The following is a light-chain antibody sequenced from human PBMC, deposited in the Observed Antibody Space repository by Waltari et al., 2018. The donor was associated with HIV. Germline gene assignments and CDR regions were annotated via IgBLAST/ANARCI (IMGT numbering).Light chain of an antibody. CDR2: GAF. J-gene: IGKJ4*01. Sequence: DIQMTPSPSPLSASIGDTVLLPCRASQDIINSISWFQQQPGKVPKLLVHGAFILQRGVPSRFSGSGSGTDYTLTITGLQAEDFATYFCQQYFAVPLTFGGGTRVDIK. CDR1: QDIINS. V-gene: IGKV1-NL1*01. CDR3: QQYFAVPLT.